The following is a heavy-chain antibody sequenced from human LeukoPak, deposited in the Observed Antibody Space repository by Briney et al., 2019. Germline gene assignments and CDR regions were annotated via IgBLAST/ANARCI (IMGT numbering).Heavy chain of an antibody. J-gene: IGHJ4*02. CDR2: IKSNTDGGTT. CDR3: NTDLRRYPYFDS. D-gene: IGHD3-9*01. Sequence: PGGSLRLSCAASGFTFDNYAMSWVRQAPGKGLEWVGRIKSNTDGGTTDYAAPVKGRFTISRDDSKNTLYLQMNSLKSEDTAVYYCNTDLRRYPYFDSWGQGTQVTVSS. CDR1: GFTFDNYA. V-gene: IGHV3-15*01.